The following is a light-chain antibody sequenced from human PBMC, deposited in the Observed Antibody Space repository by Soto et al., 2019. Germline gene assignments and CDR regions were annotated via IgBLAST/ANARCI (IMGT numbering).Light chain of an antibody. CDR2: GAS. Sequence: EIVLTQSPGTVSLSPGERATLSCRASQSVRSSFLAWYQQKPGQAPRLRISGASSRATGIPDRFSGSGSGTDFTLTISRLEPEDFAVYYCHHYGTSWTFGQGTKLEI. V-gene: IGKV3-20*01. J-gene: IGKJ1*01. CDR1: QSVRSSF. CDR3: HHYGTSWT.